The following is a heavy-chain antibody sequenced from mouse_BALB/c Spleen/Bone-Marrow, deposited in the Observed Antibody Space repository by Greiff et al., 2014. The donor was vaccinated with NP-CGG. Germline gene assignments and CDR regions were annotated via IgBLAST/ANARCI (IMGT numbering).Heavy chain of an antibody. Sequence: QVQLKESGPELVKPGASVRISCKASGYTFTSYYIHWVKQRPGQGLEWIGWIYPGNVNTKYNEKFKGKATLTADKSSSTAYMRLSSLTSEDSAVYFCARGTMDYWGQGTSVTVSS. CDR3: ARGTMDY. V-gene: IGHV1S56*01. CDR2: IYPGNVNT. J-gene: IGHJ4*01. CDR1: GYTFTSYY.